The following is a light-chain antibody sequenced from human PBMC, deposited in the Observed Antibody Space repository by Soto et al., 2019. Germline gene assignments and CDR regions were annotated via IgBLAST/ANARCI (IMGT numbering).Light chain of an antibody. CDR2: GAS. Sequence: EIVLTQSPGTLSLSPGERATLSCRASQSVSSSFLAWYQQKPGQAPRLLIYGASIRATGIPDRFSGSGSGTHFTLTISRVEPDDFAVYYCPQYGSSPWTFGQGTKVEIK. V-gene: IGKV3-20*01. CDR1: QSVSSSF. CDR3: PQYGSSPWT. J-gene: IGKJ1*01.